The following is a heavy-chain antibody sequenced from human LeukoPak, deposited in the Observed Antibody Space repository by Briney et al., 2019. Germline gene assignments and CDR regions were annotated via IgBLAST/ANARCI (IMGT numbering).Heavy chain of an antibody. D-gene: IGHD5-12*01. V-gene: IGHV4-38-2*02. CDR1: GYSISSGYY. CDR3: ARGGVGYSGYEHAGAYFDY. Sequence: SETLSLTCTVSGYSISSGYYWGWIRQPPGKGLEWIGSIYHSGSTYYNPSLKSRVTISVDTSKNQFSLKLSSVTAADTAVYYGARGGVGYSGYEHAGAYFDYWGQGTLVTVSS. J-gene: IGHJ4*02. CDR2: IYHSGST.